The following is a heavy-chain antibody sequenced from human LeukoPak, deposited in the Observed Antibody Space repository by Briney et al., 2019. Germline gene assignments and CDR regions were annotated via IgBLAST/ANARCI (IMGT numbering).Heavy chain of an antibody. CDR3: AKAGGYSSSWYSDY. CDR1: EFTFSSYA. Sequence: PGGSLRLSCAASEFTFSSYAMSWVRQAPGKGLEWGSAISGSGASTYYADSVKGRFTISRDNSKNTLYLQMNSLRAEDTAVYYCAKAGGYSSSWYSDYWGQGTLVTVSS. CDR2: ISGSGAST. V-gene: IGHV3-23*01. D-gene: IGHD6-13*01. J-gene: IGHJ4*02.